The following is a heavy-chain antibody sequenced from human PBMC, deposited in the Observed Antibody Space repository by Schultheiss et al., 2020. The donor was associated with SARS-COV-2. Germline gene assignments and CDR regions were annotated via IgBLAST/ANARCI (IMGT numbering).Heavy chain of an antibody. CDR1: GFTFSGYW. J-gene: IGHJ4*02. CDR2: ISSSSSYI. V-gene: IGHV3-21*01. Sequence: GASLKISCAASGFTFSGYWMTWVRQAPGKGLEWVSSISSSSSYIYYADSVKGRFTISRDNAKNSLYLQMNSLRAEDTAVYYCARDLVYSRSAPDYWGQGTLVTVSS. D-gene: IGHD2-8*01. CDR3: ARDLVYSRSAPDY.